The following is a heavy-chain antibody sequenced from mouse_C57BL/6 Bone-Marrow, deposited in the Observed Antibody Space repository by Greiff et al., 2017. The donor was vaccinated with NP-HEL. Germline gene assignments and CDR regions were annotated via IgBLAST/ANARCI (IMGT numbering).Heavy chain of an antibody. D-gene: IGHD1-1*01. CDR1: GYTFTDYN. CDR2: INPNNGGT. CDR3: ASVYYGSSFFAY. J-gene: IGHJ3*01. Sequence: EVKLQESGPELVKPGASVKMSCKASGYTFTDYNMHWVKQSHGKSLEWIGYINPNNGGTSYNQKFKGKATLTVNKSSSTAYMELRSLTSEDSAVYYCASVYYGSSFFAYWGQGTLVTVSA. V-gene: IGHV1-22*01.